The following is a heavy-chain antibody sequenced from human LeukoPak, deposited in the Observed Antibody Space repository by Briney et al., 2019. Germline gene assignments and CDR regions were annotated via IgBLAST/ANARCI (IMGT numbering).Heavy chain of an antibody. D-gene: IGHD6-13*01. V-gene: IGHV3-74*01. CDR3: ASRSSVAGTGPG. CDR2: IRTDGGST. Sequence: PGGSLRLSCAASGFAFSTYWMHWVRQAPGKGLVWVSRIRTDGGSTYYADSVKGRFTVSRDNAKNSLYLQMNSLRAEDTAVYYCASRSSVAGTGPGWGQGTLVTVSS. CDR1: GFAFSTYW. J-gene: IGHJ4*02.